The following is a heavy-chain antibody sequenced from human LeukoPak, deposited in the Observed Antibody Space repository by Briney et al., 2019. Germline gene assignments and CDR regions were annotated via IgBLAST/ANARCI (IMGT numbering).Heavy chain of an antibody. J-gene: IGHJ4*02. CDR1: GYTFTSYD. CDR3: AREDLHMFDY. Sequence: ASVKVSCKASGYTFTSYDINWVRQAPGQGLEWMGGIIPIFGTANYAQKFQGRVTITADESTSTAYMELSSLRSEDTAVYYCAREDLHMFDYWGQGTLVTVSS. CDR2: IIPIFGTA. D-gene: IGHD2-21*01. V-gene: IGHV1-69*13.